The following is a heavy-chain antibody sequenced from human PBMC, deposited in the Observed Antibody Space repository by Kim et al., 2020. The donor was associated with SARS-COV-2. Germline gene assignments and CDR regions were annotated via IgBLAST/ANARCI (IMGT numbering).Heavy chain of an antibody. CDR3: ARAGAARPNFDY. J-gene: IGHJ4*02. V-gene: IGHV4-59*01. Sequence: NYNPSLKSRVTISVDTSKNQCSLKLSSVTAADTAVYYCARAGAARPNFDYWGQGTLVTVSS. D-gene: IGHD6-6*01.